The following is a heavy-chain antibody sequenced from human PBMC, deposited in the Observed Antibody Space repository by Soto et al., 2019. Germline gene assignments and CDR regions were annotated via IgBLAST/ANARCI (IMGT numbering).Heavy chain of an antibody. CDR3: ARRYCSSTSCSQLDY. J-gene: IGHJ4*02. Sequence: TSETLSLTCTVSGGSISSSSYYWGWIRQPPGKGLEWIGSIYYSGSTYYNPSLKSRVTISLDTSKNQFSLKLSSVTAADTAVYYCARRYCSSTSCSQLDYWGQGTLVTVSS. CDR2: IYYSGST. D-gene: IGHD2-2*01. CDR1: GGSISSSSYY. V-gene: IGHV4-39*01.